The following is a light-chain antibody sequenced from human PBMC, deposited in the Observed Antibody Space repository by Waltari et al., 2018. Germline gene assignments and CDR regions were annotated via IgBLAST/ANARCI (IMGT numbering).Light chain of an antibody. Sequence: SYELTQPPSVSVSPGQTARITCSGDALPKQYAYWYQQKPGQAPVLVIYKDSERPSGIPELFSGSSSGTTVTLTISGVQAEDEADYYCQSADSSGTYKVFGTGTKVTVL. J-gene: IGLJ1*01. CDR3: QSADSSGTYKV. V-gene: IGLV3-25*03. CDR2: KDS. CDR1: ALPKQY.